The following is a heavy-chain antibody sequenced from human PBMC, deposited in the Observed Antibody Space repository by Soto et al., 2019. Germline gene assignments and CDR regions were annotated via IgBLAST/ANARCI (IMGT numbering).Heavy chain of an antibody. V-gene: IGHV3-30-3*01. CDR1: GFTFRSYA. CDR3: VRSMIIVDRLIGLDY. J-gene: IGHJ4*02. D-gene: IGHD3-22*01. CDR2: ISYDGSNK. Sequence: ALRLSCGASGFTFRSYAMHWVRQTPGKGLEWVAVISYDGSNKHYADSVKGRFSISRDNAKNMLYLQMDSLSSEDTAVYYCVRSMIIVDRLIGLDYWGQRTLVTVSS.